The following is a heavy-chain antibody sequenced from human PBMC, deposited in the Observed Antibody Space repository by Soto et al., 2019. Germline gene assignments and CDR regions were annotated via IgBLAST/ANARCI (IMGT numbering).Heavy chain of an antibody. CDR1: GLTFSGYE. V-gene: IGHV3-48*03. J-gene: IGHJ6*02. Sequence: PVGSRRLSCPASGLTFSGYEMNWVRQAPGKGLAWGAYISSSGSSISYAASVKGRFTITRDNAKNSLYLQMNSLRAEDTAVYHCATDSGSYSGYSYYAMDVWGQGTTVTVSS. CDR2: ISSSGSSI. CDR3: ATDSGSYSGYSYYAMDV. D-gene: IGHD1-26*01.